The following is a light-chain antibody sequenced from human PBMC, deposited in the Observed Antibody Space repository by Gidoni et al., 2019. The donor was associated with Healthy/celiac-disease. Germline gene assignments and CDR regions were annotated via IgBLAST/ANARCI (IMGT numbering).Light chain of an antibody. CDR1: QSISSW. V-gene: IGKV1-5*01. CDR2: DAS. Sequence: DIQMTQSPSTLSASVRDRVTITCRASQSISSWLAWYQQKPGKAPKLLIYDASSLESGVPSRFSGSGSGTEFTLTISSLQPDDFATYYCQQYNSYPWTFGQGTKLEIK. CDR3: QQYNSYPWT. J-gene: IGKJ2*02.